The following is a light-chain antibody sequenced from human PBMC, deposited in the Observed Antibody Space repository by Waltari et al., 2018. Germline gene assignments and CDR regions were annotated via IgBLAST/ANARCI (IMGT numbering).Light chain of an antibody. V-gene: IGKV1-5*01. CDR2: DAS. J-gene: IGKJ1*01. CDR3: QQYDTYPWT. Sequence: DIQMTQSPSTLSASVGARVTITCRANQNINTWLAWFQLKPGKAPNLLIYDASSLESGVPSRFSGGGSGTEFTLTISSLQPDDFAGYYCQQYDTYPWTFGQGTKV. CDR1: QNINTW.